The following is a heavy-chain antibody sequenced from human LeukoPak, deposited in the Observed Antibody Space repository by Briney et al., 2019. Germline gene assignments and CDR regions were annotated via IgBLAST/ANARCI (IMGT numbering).Heavy chain of an antibody. CDR2: ISASGSLT. Sequence: PGGSLRLSCAASEITFSSYAMSWVRQAPGKGLGWVASISASGSLTYYADSVKGRFTISRDNSKSILFLQMNSLTVEDTAVYFWAKGWFGETLHGPHNYWGQGPLVTVSS. CDR1: EITFSSYA. J-gene: IGHJ4*02. V-gene: IGHV3-23*01. D-gene: IGHD3-10*01. CDR3: AKGWFGETLHGPHNY.